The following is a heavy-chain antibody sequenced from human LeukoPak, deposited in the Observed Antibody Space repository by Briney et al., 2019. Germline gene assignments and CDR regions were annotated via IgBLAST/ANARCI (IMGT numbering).Heavy chain of an antibody. Sequence: PSETLSLTCTAAGGSISSTAYYWGWIRHPPGKGLEWIGSIYYSGSTYYNPSLKSRVTISLDTSKKQFSLKLSSVTAADTAVYYCARNLLAGYWYFDLWGRGTLVSVSS. J-gene: IGHJ2*01. CDR2: IYYSGST. V-gene: IGHV4-39*01. CDR3: ARNLLAGYWYFDL. CDR1: GGSISSTAYY. D-gene: IGHD6-19*01.